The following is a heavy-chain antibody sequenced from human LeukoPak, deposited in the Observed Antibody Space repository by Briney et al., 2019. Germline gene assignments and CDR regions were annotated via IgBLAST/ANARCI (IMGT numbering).Heavy chain of an antibody. CDR3: AKSYSGSYSFDY. V-gene: IGHV3-30*18. CDR2: ISYDGSNK. D-gene: IGHD1-26*01. CDR1: GFTFSSYG. J-gene: IGHJ4*02. Sequence: PGRSLRLSCAASGFTFSSYGMHSVRQAPGKGLEWVAVISYDGSNKYYADSVKGRFTISRDNSKNTLYLQMNSLRAEDTAVYYCAKSYSGSYSFDYWGQGTLVTVSS.